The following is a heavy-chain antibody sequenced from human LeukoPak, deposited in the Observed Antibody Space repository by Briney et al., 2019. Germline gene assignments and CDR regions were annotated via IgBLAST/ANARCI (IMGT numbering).Heavy chain of an antibody. D-gene: IGHD1-26*01. J-gene: IGHJ4*02. Sequence: ASVKVSCKASGYTFTTYYIHWVRQAPGQGLEWMGIINPSGGSTKSAQKFQGRVTMTRDMSTSTVYMELSSLRSEDTAVYYCAREEAFALRWELPHYWGQGTLVTVSS. CDR3: AREEAFALRWELPHY. CDR1: GYTFTTYY. V-gene: IGHV1-46*01. CDR2: INPSGGST.